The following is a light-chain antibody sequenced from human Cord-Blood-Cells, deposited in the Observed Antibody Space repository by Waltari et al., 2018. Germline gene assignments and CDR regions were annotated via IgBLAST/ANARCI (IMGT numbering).Light chain of an antibody. V-gene: IGKV3-11*01. J-gene: IGKJ3*01. CDR3: QQRSNWLT. CDR2: DAS. CDR1: QSVSSY. Sequence: EILLPQSPATLSLFLGDRATLSCRASQSVSSYLAWYQQKPGQAPRLLIYDASNRATGIPARFSGSGSGTDFTLTISSLEPEDFAVYYCQQRSNWLTFGPGTKVDIK.